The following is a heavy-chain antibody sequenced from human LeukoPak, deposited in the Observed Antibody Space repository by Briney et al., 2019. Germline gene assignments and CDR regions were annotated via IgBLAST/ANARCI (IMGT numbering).Heavy chain of an antibody. Sequence: ASVKVSCKASGYTLTSYGITWVRQAPGQGLEWMGWISGHNGNTNHAQNLQGRVTMTTDTSTSTAYMELRSLRSDDTAVYYCARDLCSSTSCYTDYWGQGTLVTVSS. CDR3: ARDLCSSTSCYTDY. CDR2: ISGHNGNT. V-gene: IGHV1-18*01. D-gene: IGHD2-2*02. CDR1: GYTLTSYG. J-gene: IGHJ4*02.